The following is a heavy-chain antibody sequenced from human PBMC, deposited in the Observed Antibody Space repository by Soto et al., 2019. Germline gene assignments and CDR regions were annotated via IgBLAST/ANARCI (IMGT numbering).Heavy chain of an antibody. D-gene: IGHD6-19*01. CDR3: TKEAYTTGYYYFDS. V-gene: IGHV3-33*06. CDR2: IWHDGSNK. Sequence: QVQMVESGGGVVQPGRSLRLSCAASGFTFSTYAMHWVRQAPGKGLEWVAVIWHDGSNKYYVDSVKGRFTISRDNSKNTLYLRMNSLRAEDTAVYYCTKEAYTTGYYYFDSWGQGTLVTVSS. CDR1: GFTFSTYA. J-gene: IGHJ4*02.